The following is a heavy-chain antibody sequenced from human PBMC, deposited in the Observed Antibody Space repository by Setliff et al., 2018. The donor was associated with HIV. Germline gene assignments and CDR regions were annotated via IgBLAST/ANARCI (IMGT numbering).Heavy chain of an antibody. Sequence: SETLSLTCAASGYSINSGFSRAWIRQPPGQGPQWIGSIYQSGSIYYTPSLQSRVTISVDSSKTQFSLNLFSGTAADTAVYYCARPRRVRSRAWYWFDIWGQGTLVTVSS. V-gene: IGHV4-38-2*01. CDR2: IYQSGSI. J-gene: IGHJ5*02. CDR1: GYSINSGFS. CDR3: ARPRRVRSRAWYWFDI. D-gene: IGHD6-19*01.